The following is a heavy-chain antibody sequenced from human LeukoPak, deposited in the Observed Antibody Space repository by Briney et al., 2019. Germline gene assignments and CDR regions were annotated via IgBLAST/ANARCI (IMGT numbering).Heavy chain of an antibody. J-gene: IGHJ4*02. Sequence: GGSLRLSCAASGFTFSRYDMHWVRQATGKGLEWVSAIGTGGDTYYPASVKGRFIISRENAKISLYLQMNSLRVEDTAVYYCVRQGTPHGNFDYWGQGTLVTVSS. CDR3: VRQGTPHGNFDY. D-gene: IGHD1/OR15-1a*01. CDR2: IGTGGDT. V-gene: IGHV3-13*01. CDR1: GFTFSRYD.